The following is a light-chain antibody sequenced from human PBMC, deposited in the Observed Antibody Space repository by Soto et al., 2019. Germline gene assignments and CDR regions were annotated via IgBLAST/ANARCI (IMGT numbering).Light chain of an antibody. CDR2: YNN. CDR3: AAWDDTLKRYV. CDR1: NXNIASNT. J-gene: IGLJ1*01. Sequence: QSVLTQPPSGPETPGQTVSISCSGSNXNIASNTVNWYQHLPGTAPKLLIYYNNQRPSGVPDRFSGSKSGTSASLAISGLQSEDESDYYCAAWDDTLKRYVFGTGTKVTVL. V-gene: IGLV1-44*01.